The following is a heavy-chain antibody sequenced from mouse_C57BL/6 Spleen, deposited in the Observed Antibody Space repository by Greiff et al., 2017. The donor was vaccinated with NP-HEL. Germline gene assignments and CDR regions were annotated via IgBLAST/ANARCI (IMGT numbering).Heavy chain of an antibody. CDR1: GYTFTSYW. CDR2: INPSSGYT. D-gene: IGHD1-1*01. J-gene: IGHJ1*03. V-gene: IGHV1-7*01. Sequence: QVQLKESGADLAKPGASVKLSCKASGYTFTSYWMHWVKQRPGQGLEWIGYINPSSGYTKYNQKFKDKATLTADKSSSTAYMQLSSLTYEDSAVYYCARSSTTGYGSSPLWYFDVWGTGTTVTVSS. CDR3: ARSSTTGYGSSPLWYFDV.